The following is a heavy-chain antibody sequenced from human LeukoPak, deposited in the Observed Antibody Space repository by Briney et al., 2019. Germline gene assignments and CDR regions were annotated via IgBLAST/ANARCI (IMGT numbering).Heavy chain of an antibody. CDR2: IYYSGST. CDR1: GGSISSSSYY. V-gene: IGHV4-39*07. D-gene: IGHD5-18*01. J-gene: IGHJ4*02. Sequence: SETLSLTCTVSGGSISSSSYYWGWIRQPPGKGLEWIGSIYYSGSTYYNPSLKSRVTISVDTSKNQFSLKLSSVTAADTAVYYCARDQQLWFKYYFDYWGQGTLVTVSS. CDR3: ARDQQLWFKYYFDY.